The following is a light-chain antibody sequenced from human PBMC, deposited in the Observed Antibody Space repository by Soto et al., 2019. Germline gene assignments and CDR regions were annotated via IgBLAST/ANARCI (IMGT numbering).Light chain of an antibody. J-gene: IGKJ1*01. CDR3: MQALQAPWT. CDR2: LGS. V-gene: IGKV2-28*01. Sequence: DIVMTQSPLSLPVTPGEPASISCRSSQSLLDSNGDNYLDWYLQKPGLSPQLLIYLGSYRASGVPDRFSGSGSGADFTLKISRVEAEDVGIYYCMQALQAPWTFGQGTKVDIK. CDR1: QSLLDSNGDNY.